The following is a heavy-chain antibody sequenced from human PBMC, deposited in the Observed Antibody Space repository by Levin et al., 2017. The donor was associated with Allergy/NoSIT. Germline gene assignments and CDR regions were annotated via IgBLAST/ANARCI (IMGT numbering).Heavy chain of an antibody. D-gene: IGHD6-13*01. J-gene: IGHJ3*02. CDR3: ARDLRIAAAEAFDI. CDR2: IIPIFGTA. Sequence: SVNVSCKASGGTFSSYAISWVRQAPGQGLEWMGGIIPIFGTANYAQKFQGRVTITADESTSTAYMELSSLRSEDTAVYYCARDLRIAAAEAFDIWGQGTMVTVSS. V-gene: IGHV1-69*13. CDR1: GGTFSSYA.